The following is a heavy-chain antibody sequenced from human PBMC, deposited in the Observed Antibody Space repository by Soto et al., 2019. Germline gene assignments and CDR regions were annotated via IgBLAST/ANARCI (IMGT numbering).Heavy chain of an antibody. CDR3: ARDRDSNPMPGYYYYYYMDV. V-gene: IGHV3-48*01. CDR2: ISSSSSTI. CDR1: GFTFSSYS. J-gene: IGHJ6*03. Sequence: GGSLRLSCAASGFTFSSYSMNWVRQAPGKGLEWVSYISSSSSTIYYADSVKGRFTISRDNAKNSLYLQMNSLRAEDTAVYYCARDRDSNPMPGYYYYYYMDVWGKGTTVTVSS. D-gene: IGHD4-4*01.